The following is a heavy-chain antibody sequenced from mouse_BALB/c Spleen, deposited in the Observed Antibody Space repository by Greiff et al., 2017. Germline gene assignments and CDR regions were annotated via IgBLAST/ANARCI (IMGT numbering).Heavy chain of an antibody. Sequence: QVQLQQSGPELVKPGASVKISCKASGYTFTSYVINWVKQRPGQGLEWIGWIYPGNGSTKYNEKFKGKATLTADKSSSTAYMQLSSLTSEDSAVYFCARLERGSYLDYWGQGTTLTVSA. CDR3: ARLERGSYLDY. V-gene: IGHV1S56*01. J-gene: IGHJ2*01. CDR1: GYTFTSYV. CDR2: IYPGNGST.